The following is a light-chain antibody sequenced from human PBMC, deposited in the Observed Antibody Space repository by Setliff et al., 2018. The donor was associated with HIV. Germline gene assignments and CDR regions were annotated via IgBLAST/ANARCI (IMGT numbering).Light chain of an antibody. V-gene: IGLV2-23*02. CDR2: DVT. CDR3: CSYAGSDAWI. J-gene: IGLJ2*01. Sequence: SVLTQPASVPGSPGQSITISCTGSSSDVGGYMSVSWYQQHPGEVPKLMIYDVTKRPSGVSNRFSGSKSGSTASLTISGLQTEDEADYYCCSYAGSDAWIFGGGTKVTVL. CDR1: SSDVGGYMS.